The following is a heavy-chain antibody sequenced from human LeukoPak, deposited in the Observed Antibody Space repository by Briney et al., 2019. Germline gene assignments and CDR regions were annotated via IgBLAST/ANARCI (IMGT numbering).Heavy chain of an antibody. D-gene: IGHD2-2*03. Sequence: ASVKVSCKASGGTFSSYAISWVRQAPGQGLEWMGGIIPIFGTANYAQKFQGRVTITADESTSTAYMELSSLRSEDTAVYYCARVDKSSGLFDYWGQGTLVTVSS. CDR1: GGTFSSYA. V-gene: IGHV1-69*13. J-gene: IGHJ4*02. CDR2: IIPIFGTA. CDR3: ARVDKSSGLFDY.